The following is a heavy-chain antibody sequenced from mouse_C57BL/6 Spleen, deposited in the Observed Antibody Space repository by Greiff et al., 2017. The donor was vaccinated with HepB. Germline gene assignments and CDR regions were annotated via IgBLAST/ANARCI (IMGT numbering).Heavy chain of an antibody. J-gene: IGHJ1*03. CDR1: GYAFSSSW. D-gene: IGHD1-1*01. Sequence: QVQLQQSGPELVKPGASVKISCKASGYAFSSSWMNWVKQRPGKGLEWIGRIYPGDGDTNYNGKFKGKATLTADKSSSTAYMQLSSLTSEDSAVYFCARSYYGSSYRYFDVWGTGTTVTVSS. CDR3: ARSYYGSSYRYFDV. CDR2: IYPGDGDT. V-gene: IGHV1-82*01.